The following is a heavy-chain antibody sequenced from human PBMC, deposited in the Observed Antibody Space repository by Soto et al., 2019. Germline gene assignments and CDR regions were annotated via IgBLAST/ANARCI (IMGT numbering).Heavy chain of an antibody. Sequence: LSLTCAVYGGSFSGYYWSWIRQPPGKGLEWIGEINHSGSTNYNPSLKSRVTISVDTSKNQFSLKLSSVTAADTAVYYCARDALYSSGWSGQHYGMDVWGQGTTVTVSS. CDR3: ARDALYSSGWSGQHYGMDV. V-gene: IGHV4-34*01. CDR2: INHSGST. CDR1: GGSFSGYY. D-gene: IGHD6-19*01. J-gene: IGHJ6*02.